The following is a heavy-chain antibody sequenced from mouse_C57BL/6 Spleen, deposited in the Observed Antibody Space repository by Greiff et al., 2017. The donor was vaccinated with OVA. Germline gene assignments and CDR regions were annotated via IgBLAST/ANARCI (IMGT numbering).Heavy chain of an antibody. CDR3: ARQEGNYCDY. CDR2: ISNGGGST. Sequence: EVHLVESGGGLVQPGGSLKLSCAASGFTFSDYYMYWVRQTPEKRLEWVAYISNGGGSTYYPDTVQGRFTISRDKANNTLYLQLSRLKSEDTAMYYCARQEGNYCDYWGQGTTLTVSS. CDR1: GFTFSDYY. V-gene: IGHV5-12*01. J-gene: IGHJ2*01.